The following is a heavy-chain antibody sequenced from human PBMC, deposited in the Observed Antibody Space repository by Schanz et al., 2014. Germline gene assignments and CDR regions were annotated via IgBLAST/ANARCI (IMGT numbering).Heavy chain of an antibody. CDR3: TRGRGCTGGSCYSWFDL. CDR1: GYTFTSHG. V-gene: IGHV1-18*01. Sequence: QVQLVQSGAEVKKPGASVKVSCKASGYTFTSHGISWVRQAPGQGLEWMGWITAYNGDTNYALKLQGRVTMTTDTSTGTAYMELRSLRSDDTALYYCTRGRGCTGGSCYSWFDLWGQGTLVTVAS. CDR2: ITAYNGDT. D-gene: IGHD2-15*01. J-gene: IGHJ5*02.